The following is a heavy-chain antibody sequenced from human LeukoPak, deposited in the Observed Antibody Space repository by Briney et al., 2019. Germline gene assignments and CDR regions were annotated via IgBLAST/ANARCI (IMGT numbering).Heavy chain of an antibody. D-gene: IGHD3-22*01. CDR1: GDRFSNYW. J-gene: IGHJ3*02. CDR2: IYPGDFDT. V-gene: IGHV5-51*01. Sequence: GESLKISCKASGDRFSNYWIGGVRQMPRTGLEWMGIIYPGDFDTRYSPSFEGEVTISADRSISTAYLQWTSLKASDTAMYYCARLKLSYYDSSGYSPSPFDIWGQGTMVTVSS. CDR3: ARLKLSYYDSSGYSPSPFDI.